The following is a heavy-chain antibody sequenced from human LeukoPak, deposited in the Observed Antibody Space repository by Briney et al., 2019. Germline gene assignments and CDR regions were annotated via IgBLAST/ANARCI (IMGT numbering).Heavy chain of an antibody. CDR2: ISSSGTI. D-gene: IGHD3-3*01. Sequence: GGSLRLSCSASGFIFSRYNMNWVRQAPGKGLEWVSYISSSGTIYYADSVKGRFTISRDNAKNSLYLQMNSLRAEDTAVYYCARELSNYYFWLRGQGTLVTVSS. V-gene: IGHV3-48*01. CDR1: GFIFSRYN. CDR3: ARELSNYYFWL. J-gene: IGHJ4*02.